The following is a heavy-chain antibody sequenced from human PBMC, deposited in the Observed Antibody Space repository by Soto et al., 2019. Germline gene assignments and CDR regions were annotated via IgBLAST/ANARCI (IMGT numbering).Heavy chain of an antibody. CDR3: ARHRGYYDILTGYYTELNFDY. CDR1: GGSISSSSYY. Sequence: PSETLSLTCTVSGGSISSSSYYWGWIRQPPGKGLVWIGSIYYSGTTYYNPSLKSRVTISVDTSKNQSSLKLSSVTAADTAVYYCARHRGYYDILTGYYTELNFDYWGPGTLVTVSS. V-gene: IGHV4-39*01. J-gene: IGHJ4*02. CDR2: IYYSGTT. D-gene: IGHD3-9*01.